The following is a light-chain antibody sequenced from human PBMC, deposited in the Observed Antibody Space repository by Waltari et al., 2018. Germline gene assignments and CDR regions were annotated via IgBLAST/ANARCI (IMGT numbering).Light chain of an antibody. J-gene: IGLJ1*01. CDR3: SAYTSTAALV. Sequence: QSALTQPASVSGSPGQSITISCTGTSSDIGAYKYVSCYQQHPGKAPKLMIYEVTNRPSGVSNRFSGSKSGNPASLTISGLQGEDEADYYCSAYTSTAALVFGTATKVTVL. V-gene: IGLV2-14*01. CDR2: EVT. CDR1: SSDIGAYKY.